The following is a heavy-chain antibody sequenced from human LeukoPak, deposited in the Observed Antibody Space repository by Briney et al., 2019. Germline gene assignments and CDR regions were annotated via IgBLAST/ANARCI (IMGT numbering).Heavy chain of an antibody. J-gene: IGHJ4*02. Sequence: SGTLSLTCAVSGGSITNTYWWSWVRQPPGKGLEWIGEIYHSGSTNYSPSLKSRVTISVDKSKNQFSLKMTSVTAADSAVYYCARGSGTYFDNWGQGNLVTVSS. D-gene: IGHD1-26*01. CDR3: ARGSGTYFDN. CDR2: IYHSGST. CDR1: GGSITNTYW. V-gene: IGHV4-4*02.